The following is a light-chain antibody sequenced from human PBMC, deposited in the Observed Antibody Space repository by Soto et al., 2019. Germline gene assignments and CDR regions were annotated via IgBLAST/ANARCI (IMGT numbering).Light chain of an antibody. V-gene: IGKV1-39*01. CDR3: QQSYSTLLNT. CDR2: AAS. CDR1: QSIRYY. Sequence: DIQMTQSPSSLSASVGDKLTNTCRASQSIRYYLNWYQQKPGKAPKLLIYAASSLQSGVPSRFCGGGSGTDFTLTISSLQPEDSAPYYCQQSYSTLLNTFGQGTKLEIK. J-gene: IGKJ2*01.